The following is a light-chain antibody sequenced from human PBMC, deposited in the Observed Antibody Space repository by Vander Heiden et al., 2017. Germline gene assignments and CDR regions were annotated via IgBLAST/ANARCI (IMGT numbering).Light chain of an antibody. J-gene: IGLJ1*01. Sequence: QSVLTQPPSVSGAPGQRVTISCPGSSSNIGAGYDVHGYQQLPGTAPKLLIYDNNNRPSGVPDRFSGSKSGTSASLAITGLQAEDEADYYCQSYDSSLRYVFGTGTKVTVL. V-gene: IGLV1-40*01. CDR1: SSNIGAGYD. CDR3: QSYDSSLRYV. CDR2: DNN.